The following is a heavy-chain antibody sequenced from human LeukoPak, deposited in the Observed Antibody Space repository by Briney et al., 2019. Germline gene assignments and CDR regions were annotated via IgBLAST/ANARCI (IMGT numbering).Heavy chain of an antibody. J-gene: IGHJ4*02. CDR3: ARDQESIVVVPAAIQYDY. CDR1: GYTFTGYY. D-gene: IGHD2-2*02. CDR2: INPNSGGT. Sequence: SVKVSCEASGYTFTGYYMHWVRQAPGQGLEWMGWINPNSGGTNYAQKFQGRVTMTRDTSISTAYMELSRLRSDDTAVYYCARDQESIVVVPAAIQYDYWGQGTLVTVSS. V-gene: IGHV1-2*02.